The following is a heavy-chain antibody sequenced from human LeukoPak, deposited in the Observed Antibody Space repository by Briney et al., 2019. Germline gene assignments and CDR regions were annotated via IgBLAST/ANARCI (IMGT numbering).Heavy chain of an antibody. D-gene: IGHD2-2*01. Sequence: GGSLRLSCAASGFTFDDYAMHWVRQAPGKGLEWVSGISWNSGSIGYADSVKGRFTISRDNAKNSLYLQMNSLRAEDTALYYCAKALVVPGYFDLWGRDTLVTVSS. V-gene: IGHV3-9*01. J-gene: IGHJ2*01. CDR2: ISWNSGSI. CDR3: AKALVVPGYFDL. CDR1: GFTFDDYA.